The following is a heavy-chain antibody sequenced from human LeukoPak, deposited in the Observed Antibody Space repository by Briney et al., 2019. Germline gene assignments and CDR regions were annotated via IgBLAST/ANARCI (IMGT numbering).Heavy chain of an antibody. J-gene: IGHJ6*03. CDR3: ARDHYDFWSGYDYYYYYYMDV. D-gene: IGHD3-3*01. V-gene: IGHV3-7*01. CDR1: GFTFSSYW. Sequence: PGGSLRLSCAASGFTFSSYWMSWVRQAPGKGLEWVANIKQVGSEKYYVDSVKGRFTISRDNAKNSLYLQMNSLRAEDTAVYYGARDHYDFWSGYDYYYYYYMDVWGKGTTVTVSS. CDR2: IKQVGSEK.